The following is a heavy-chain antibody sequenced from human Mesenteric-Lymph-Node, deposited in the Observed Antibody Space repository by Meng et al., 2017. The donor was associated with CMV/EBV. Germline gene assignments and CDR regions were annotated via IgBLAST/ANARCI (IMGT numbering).Heavy chain of an antibody. V-gene: IGHV3-15*01. Sequence: GGSLRLSCAASGFTFSNAWMTWVRQAPGKGLEWVGRIKKKTEGGTTDYAAPVKGRFTISRDDSKNTLYLQMNSLRAEDTAVYYCAKSSGSYFGGDAFDIWGQGTMVTVSS. CDR3: AKSSGSYFGGDAFDI. D-gene: IGHD1-26*01. J-gene: IGHJ3*02. CDR1: GFTFSNAW. CDR2: IKKKTEGGTT.